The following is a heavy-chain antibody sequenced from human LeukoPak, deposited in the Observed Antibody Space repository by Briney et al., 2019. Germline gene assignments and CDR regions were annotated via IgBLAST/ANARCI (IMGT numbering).Heavy chain of an antibody. D-gene: IGHD2-21*01. CDR1: GFTFSSSW. Sequence: GGSLRLSCAASGFTFSSSWMSWVRQAPGKGLEWVANIKRDGSEKYYVDSVKGRFTISRDNAKNSLYLQMNSLRAEDTAVYYCATGPSYCGVNCYYYFDYWGQGTLVAVSS. V-gene: IGHV3-7*01. J-gene: IGHJ4*02. CDR2: IKRDGSEK. CDR3: ATGPSYCGVNCYYYFDY.